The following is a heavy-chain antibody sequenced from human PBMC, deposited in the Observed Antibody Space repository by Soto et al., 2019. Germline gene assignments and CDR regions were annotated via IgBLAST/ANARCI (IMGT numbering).Heavy chain of an antibody. V-gene: IGHV4-39*01. J-gene: IGHJ6*02. D-gene: IGHD2-15*01. CDR2: MFYSGLT. Sequence: PSETLSLTSSVSGYSVTSSDYYWAWIRQPPGKGLEWIGSMFYSGLTYYNPSLKSRVTLSVDTSKNQFSVRLNSVTAADTAVYYCAPLSVSLSGPYGIHVWGQGTTVTVYS. CDR1: GYSVTSSDYY. CDR3: APLSVSLSGPYGIHV.